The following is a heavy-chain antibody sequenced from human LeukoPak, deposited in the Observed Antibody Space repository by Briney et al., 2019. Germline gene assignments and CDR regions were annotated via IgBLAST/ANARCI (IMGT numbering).Heavy chain of an antibody. V-gene: IGHV3-20*04. Sequence: GGSLRLSCAASGFTSDDYGMSWVRQAPGKGLEWVSGINWNGGSTGYADSVKGRFTISRDNAKNSLYLQMNSLRAEDTALYYCAARGGDYYYYMDVWGKGTTVTVSS. CDR3: AARGGDYYYYMDV. J-gene: IGHJ6*03. CDR1: GFTSDDYG. CDR2: INWNGGST. D-gene: IGHD3-16*01.